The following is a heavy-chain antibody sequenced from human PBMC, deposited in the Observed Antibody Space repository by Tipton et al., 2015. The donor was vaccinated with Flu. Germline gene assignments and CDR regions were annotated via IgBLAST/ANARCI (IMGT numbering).Heavy chain of an antibody. J-gene: IGHJ4*02. Sequence: LRLSCTVSGGSISSYYWSWIRQPPGKGLEWIGYIYYSGSTNYNPSLKSRVTISVDTSKNQFSLKLSSVTAADTAVYYCARSLLNIAVAGPFDYWGQGTLVTVSS. CDR1: GGSISSYY. CDR3: ARSLLNIAVAGPFDY. V-gene: IGHV4-59*08. CDR2: IYYSGST. D-gene: IGHD6-19*01.